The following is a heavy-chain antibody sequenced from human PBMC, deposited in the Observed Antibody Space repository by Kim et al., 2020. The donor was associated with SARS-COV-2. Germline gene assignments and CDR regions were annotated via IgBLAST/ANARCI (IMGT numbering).Heavy chain of an antibody. Sequence: GGSLRLSCAASGFTFTSYWMHWVRQAPGKGLVWVSQVTSDGSTTRYADPVKGRFTISRDNSKNTLYLQMNSLRAEDTAVYYCARANYHGMDVWGQGTTVT. J-gene: IGHJ6*02. CDR3: ARANYHGMDV. D-gene: IGHD3-10*01. CDR1: GFTFTSYW. CDR2: VTSDGSTT. V-gene: IGHV3-74*01.